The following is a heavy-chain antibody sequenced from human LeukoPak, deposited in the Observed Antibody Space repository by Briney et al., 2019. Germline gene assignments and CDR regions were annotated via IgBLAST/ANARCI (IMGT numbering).Heavy chain of an antibody. CDR1: GFSFSSYS. Sequence: GGSLRISCAASGFSFSSYSFNWVRQAPGKGLEWVSYISRIISYADSVKGRFTMSRDNAKNSLYLQTNSLRAEDTAVYYCVRDTAYAFDMWGQGTMVTVSS. D-gene: IGHD2-21*02. CDR3: VRDTAYAFDM. CDR2: ISRII. J-gene: IGHJ3*02. V-gene: IGHV3-48*01.